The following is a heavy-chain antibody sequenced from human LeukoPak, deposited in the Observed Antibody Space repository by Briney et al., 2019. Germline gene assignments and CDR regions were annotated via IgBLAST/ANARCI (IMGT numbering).Heavy chain of an antibody. CDR1: GGSVTSGSYY. J-gene: IGHJ4*02. CDR2: ISYRGNT. V-gene: IGHV4-61*03. CDR3: AREGGPYRPLDY. Sequence: SETLSLTCTVSGGSVTSGSYYWSWIRQPPGKELEWIGYISYRGNTNYNPSLMGRVAISVDTSENHISLQLTSVTAADTAVYYCAREGGPYRPLDYSGQGTLVTVSS.